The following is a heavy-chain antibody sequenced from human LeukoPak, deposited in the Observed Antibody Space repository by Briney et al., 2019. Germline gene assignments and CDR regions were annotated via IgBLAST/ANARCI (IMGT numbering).Heavy chain of an antibody. J-gene: IGHJ4*02. D-gene: IGHD3-10*01. V-gene: IGHV3-74*01. CDR2: ISTDGSIT. CDR3: ARHLNYYLDY. Sequence: PGGSLRLSCAASGSTFSTDWMHWVRQAPGKGLVWVSRISTDGSITSYADSVKGRFTISRDNAKDTLYLQMNSLRAEDTAVYYCARHLNYYLDYWGQGTLVTVSS. CDR1: GSTFSTDW.